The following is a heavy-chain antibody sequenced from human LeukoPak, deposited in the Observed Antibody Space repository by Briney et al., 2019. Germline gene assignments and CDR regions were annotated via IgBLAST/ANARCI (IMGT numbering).Heavy chain of an antibody. CDR1: GYSFASYW. CDR2: IYPGDSDT. J-gene: IGHJ3*02. CDR3: AGPPSIAADNDAFDI. D-gene: IGHD6-25*01. Sequence: GESLKISCKGSGYSFASYWIGWVRQMPGKGLEWMGIIYPGDSDTRYSPSFQGQVTISADKSISTAYLQWSSLKASDTAMYYCAGPPSIAADNDAFDIWGQGTMVTVSS. V-gene: IGHV5-51*01.